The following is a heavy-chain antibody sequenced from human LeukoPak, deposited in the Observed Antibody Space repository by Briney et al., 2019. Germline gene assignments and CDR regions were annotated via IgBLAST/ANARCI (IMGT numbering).Heavy chain of an antibody. CDR3: ARDMGKWYFDL. D-gene: IGHD1-26*01. CDR1: GGSINTYY. CDR2: ISYTGST. V-gene: IGHV4-59*01. J-gene: IGHJ2*01. Sequence: SETLSLTCTVSGGSINTYYWSWIRQPPGKGLEWIGYISYTGSTNYNPSLKSRVTISVDTSKNQFSLKLSSVTAADTAVYYCARDMGKWYFDLWGRGTLVTVSS.